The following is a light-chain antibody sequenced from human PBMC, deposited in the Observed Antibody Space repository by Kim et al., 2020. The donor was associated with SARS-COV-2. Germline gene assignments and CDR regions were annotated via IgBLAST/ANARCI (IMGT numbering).Light chain of an antibody. CDR2: GAS. V-gene: IGKV1-33*01. J-gene: IGKJ5*01. Sequence: DIQMTQSPSSLSASVGDRVTITCQASEDIKTSLNWFQQKLGEAPKLLIFGASNLEIGVPPRFSGAGSGTHFTFTVTSLQPEDVATYYCQQYDHHPITFGPGTRLEIK. CDR3: QQYDHHPIT. CDR1: EDIKTS.